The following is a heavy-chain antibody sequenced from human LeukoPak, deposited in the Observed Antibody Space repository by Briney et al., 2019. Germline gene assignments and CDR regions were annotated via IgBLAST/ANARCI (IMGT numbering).Heavy chain of an antibody. J-gene: IGHJ1*01. D-gene: IGHD6-19*01. CDR1: GGSVSSSSYY. Sequence: SETLSLTCTVSGGSVSSSSYYWGWIRQPPGKGLEWIGSIYYSGSTYYNPSLKSRVTISVDTSKNQLYLQLSSVTAADTAVYYCARHAVAGRVEYFQHWGQGTLVTVSS. CDR3: ARHAVAGRVEYFQH. CDR2: IYYSGST. V-gene: IGHV4-39*01.